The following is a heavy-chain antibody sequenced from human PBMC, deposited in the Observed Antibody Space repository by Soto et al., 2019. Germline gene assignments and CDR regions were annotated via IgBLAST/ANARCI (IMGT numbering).Heavy chain of an antibody. D-gene: IGHD3-16*01. CDR1: GYTFTSYG. V-gene: IGHV1-18*01. J-gene: IGHJ4*02. Sequence: ASVKVSCKAAGYTFTSYGISWGRQAPGQGLEWMGWISAYNGNTNYAQKLQGRVTMTTDTSTSTAYMELRSLRSDDTAVYYCATGRGLAESTHYWGQGTLVTVSS. CDR3: ATGRGLAESTHY. CDR2: ISAYNGNT.